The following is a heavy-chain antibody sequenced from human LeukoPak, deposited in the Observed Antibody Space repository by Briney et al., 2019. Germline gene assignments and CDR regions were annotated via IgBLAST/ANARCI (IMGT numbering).Heavy chain of an antibody. Sequence: GGSLRLSCAASGFTFSSYGMHWVRQAPGKGLEWVAFIRYDGSNKYYADSVKGRFTISRDNSKNTLYLQMNSLRAEDTAVYYCAKDYDFWSGYLYWGQGTLVTVSS. J-gene: IGHJ4*02. CDR3: AKDYDFWSGYLY. CDR1: GFTFSSYG. V-gene: IGHV3-30*02. D-gene: IGHD3-3*01. CDR2: IRYDGSNK.